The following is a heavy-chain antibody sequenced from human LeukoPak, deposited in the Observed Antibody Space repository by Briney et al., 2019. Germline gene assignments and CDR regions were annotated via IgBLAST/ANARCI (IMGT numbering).Heavy chain of an antibody. Sequence: PGGSLRLSCAASGFTFSSYSMNWVRQAPGKGLEWVSSISSSSSYIYYADSVKGRFTISRDNAKNSLYLQMNSLRAEDTAVYYCARDSEQWDEYYFDYWGQGTLVTVSS. J-gene: IGHJ4*02. CDR2: ISSSSSYI. D-gene: IGHD6-19*01. CDR3: ARDSEQWDEYYFDY. CDR1: GFTFSSYS. V-gene: IGHV3-21*01.